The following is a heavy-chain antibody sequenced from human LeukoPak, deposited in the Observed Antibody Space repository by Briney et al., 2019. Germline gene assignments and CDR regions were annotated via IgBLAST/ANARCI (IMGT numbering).Heavy chain of an antibody. CDR2: IYYSGST. Sequence: SETLSLTCTVSGGSISSYYWGWIRQPPGKGLEWIGSIYYSGSTYYNPSLKSRVTISVDTSKNQFSLKLSSVTAADTAVYYCARGRYSGYSYGYVQYFDYWGQGTLVTVSS. V-gene: IGHV4-39*01. J-gene: IGHJ4*02. D-gene: IGHD5-18*01. CDR3: ARGRYSGYSYGYVQYFDY. CDR1: GGSISSYY.